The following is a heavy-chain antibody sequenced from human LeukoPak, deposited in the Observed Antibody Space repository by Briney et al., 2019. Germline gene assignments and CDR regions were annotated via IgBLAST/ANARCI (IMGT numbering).Heavy chain of an antibody. D-gene: IGHD2-2*02. CDR1: GFNFNNYW. J-gene: IGHJ3*01. CDR3: AGHSFDTVDAFDV. CDR2: IYPGDYDT. V-gene: IGHV5-51*01. Sequence: SGESLKISFEAPGFNFNNYWGGWVRQMPGKGREWMGIIYPGDYDTRYSPSFQGHVTISVDKSISTAYLQWRSLRASDTAMYFCAGHSFDTVDAFDVWGQGTIVTVSA.